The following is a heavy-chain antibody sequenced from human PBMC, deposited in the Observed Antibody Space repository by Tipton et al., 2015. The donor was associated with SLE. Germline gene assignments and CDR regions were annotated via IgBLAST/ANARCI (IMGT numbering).Heavy chain of an antibody. V-gene: IGHV4-4*02. D-gene: IGHD2-8*01. CDR1: GVSISVSHW. CDR2: VYHSGST. J-gene: IGHJ4*02. Sequence: TLSLTCAVSGVSISVSHWWSWVRQSPGKGLEWIGEVYHSGSTYYYPSLKSRITISVDTSKNQFSLEVRSVTAADTAVYYCVRLRSKVLIDYWGQGTLVTVSS. CDR3: VRLRSKVLIDY.